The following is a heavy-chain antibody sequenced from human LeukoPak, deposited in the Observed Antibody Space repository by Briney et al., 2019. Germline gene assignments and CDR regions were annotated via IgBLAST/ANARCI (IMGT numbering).Heavy chain of an antibody. CDR1: GFTFSDYA. V-gene: IGHV3-23*01. Sequence: PGGSPRLSCAASGFTFSDYAMSWVRQAPGTGLEWVSTISGSGGTTYYADSVKGRFTISRDNSKNTLYLQMNSLRPEDTAVYYCAKLHNLNCDYWGLGTLATVSS. D-gene: IGHD1-14*01. J-gene: IGHJ4*02. CDR2: ISGSGGTT. CDR3: AKLHNLNCDY.